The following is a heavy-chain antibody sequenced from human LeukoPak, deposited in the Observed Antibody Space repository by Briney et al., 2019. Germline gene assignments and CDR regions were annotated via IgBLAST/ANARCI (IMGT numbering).Heavy chain of an antibody. D-gene: IGHD1-26*01. V-gene: IGHV4-59*01. CDR2: VHYTCNT. Sequence: SETLSLTCSVSGGSIGSYHWSWIRQPPGEGLEWIGVVHYTCNTKYNPSVTGPVSISLDRSKNQFSLSLSSLTAADTAVYYWARVASKGGMDVCGEGTTV. CDR3: ARVASKGGMDV. J-gene: IGHJ6*02. CDR1: GGSIGSYH.